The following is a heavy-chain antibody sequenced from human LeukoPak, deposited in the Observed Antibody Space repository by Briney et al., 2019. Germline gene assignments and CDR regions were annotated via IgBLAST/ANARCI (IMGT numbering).Heavy chain of an antibody. CDR2: IFYSGST. CDR1: GDSIGRSGYY. Sequence: PSETLSLTCEVSGDSIGRSGYYWIWIRQPPGKGLEWIGSIFYSGSTYYSSSLKSRLTISLDTSKNSFSLKLTSVTAADTSVYYCAGQREERMLFSPIDHWGQASLVAVSP. CDR3: AGQREERMLFSPIDH. J-gene: IGHJ4*02. V-gene: IGHV4-39*01. D-gene: IGHD3-10*01.